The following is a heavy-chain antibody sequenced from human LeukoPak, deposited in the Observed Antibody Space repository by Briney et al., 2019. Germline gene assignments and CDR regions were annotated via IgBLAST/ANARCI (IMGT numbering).Heavy chain of an antibody. CDR2: ISAYNGNT. Sequence: ASVKVSCKASGYTFTSYGISWVRQAPGQGLEWMGWISAYNGNTNYAQKFQGRVTITRDTSASTAYMELSSLRSEDTAVYYCARAGHYYGSGSYFGMDVWGQGTTVTVSS. J-gene: IGHJ6*02. CDR1: GYTFTSYG. CDR3: ARAGHYYGSGSYFGMDV. V-gene: IGHV1-18*01. D-gene: IGHD3-10*01.